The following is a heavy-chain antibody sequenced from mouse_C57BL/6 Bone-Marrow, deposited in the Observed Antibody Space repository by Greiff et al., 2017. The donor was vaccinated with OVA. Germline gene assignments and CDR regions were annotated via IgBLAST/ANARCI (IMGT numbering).Heavy chain of an antibody. CDR3: ARGWLLNLDY. J-gene: IGHJ2*01. V-gene: IGHV1-81*01. D-gene: IGHD2-3*01. CDR1: GYTFTSYG. Sequence: VQLQQSGAELARPGASVKLSCKASGYTFTSYGISWVKQRTGQGLEWIGEIYPRSGNTYYNEKFKGKATLTADKSSSTAYMELRSLTSEDSAVYFCARGWLLNLDYWGQGTTLTVSS. CDR2: IYPRSGNT.